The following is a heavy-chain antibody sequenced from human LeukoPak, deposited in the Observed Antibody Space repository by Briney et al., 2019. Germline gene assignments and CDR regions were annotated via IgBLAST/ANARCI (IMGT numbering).Heavy chain of an antibody. CDR2: IYYSGST. V-gene: IGHV4-39*07. D-gene: IGHD1-26*01. Sequence: SEILSLTCTVSGGSISSSHYYWGWIRQPPGKGLEWIGSIYYSGSTYYNPSLKSRVTISVDTSKNQFSLKLSSVTAADTAVYYCAVSGRARRFDPWGQGTLVTVSS. J-gene: IGHJ5*02. CDR1: GGSISSSHYY. CDR3: AVSGRARRFDP.